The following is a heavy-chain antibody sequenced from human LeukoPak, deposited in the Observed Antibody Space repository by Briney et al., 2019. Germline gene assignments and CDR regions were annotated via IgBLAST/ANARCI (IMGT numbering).Heavy chain of an antibody. CDR3: ARGRYDFWSGYPTNWFDP. V-gene: IGHV4-59*08. J-gene: IGHJ5*02. D-gene: IGHD3-3*01. CDR2: LLYSGST. CDR1: GGSIPSYY. Sequence: SETLSLTCAISGGSIPSYYWSWIRQTPGKGLEWIGYLLYSGSTYYNPSLKSRVTISVDTSKNQFSLKLSSVTAADTAVYYCARGRYDFWSGYPTNWFDPWGQGTLVTVSS.